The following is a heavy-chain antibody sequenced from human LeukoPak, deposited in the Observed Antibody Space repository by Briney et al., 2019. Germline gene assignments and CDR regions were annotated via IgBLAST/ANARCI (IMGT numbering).Heavy chain of an antibody. CDR1: GFTLRGYG. CDR3: AKGRYSSSWYDAFDI. CDR2: ISWNSGSI. V-gene: IGHV3-9*01. J-gene: IGHJ3*02. Sequence: GGSLRLSCAASGFTLRGYGMHWVRQAPGKGLEWVSGISWNSGSIGYADSVKGRFTISRDNAKNSLYLQMNSLRAEDTALYYCAKGRYSSSWYDAFDIWGQGTMVTVSS. D-gene: IGHD6-13*01.